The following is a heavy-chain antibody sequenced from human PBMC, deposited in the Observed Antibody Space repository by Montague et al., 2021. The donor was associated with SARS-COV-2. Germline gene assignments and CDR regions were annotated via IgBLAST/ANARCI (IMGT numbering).Heavy chain of an antibody. Sequence: PALVKPTQTLTLTCTFSGFSLSTNGVGVGWIRQPPGKALEWLALIYWDDDKRYSPSLKRRLAIAKDTSKNQVVLTMTNVDPVDTATYYCARRNPSFAGPYFDSWGQGTLVAVSS. V-gene: IGHV2-5*02. CDR1: GFSLSTNGVG. CDR2: IYWDDDK. D-gene: IGHD3-16*02. CDR3: ARRNPSFAGPYFDS. J-gene: IGHJ4*02.